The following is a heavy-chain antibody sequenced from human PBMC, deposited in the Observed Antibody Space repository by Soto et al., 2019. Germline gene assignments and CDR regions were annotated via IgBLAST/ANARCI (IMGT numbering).Heavy chain of an antibody. J-gene: IGHJ6*02. CDR2: ISSSSSYI. CDR1: GFTFSSYS. V-gene: IGHV3-21*01. CDR3: VRGGFGELLSDEYYYGMDV. D-gene: IGHD3-10*01. Sequence: PGGSLRLSCAASGFTFSSYSMNWVRQAPGKGLEWVSSISSSSSYIYYADSVKGRFTISRDNANKSLYLQMNSLRAEDRAVYYCVRGGFGELLSDEYYYGMDVWGQGTTVTVSS.